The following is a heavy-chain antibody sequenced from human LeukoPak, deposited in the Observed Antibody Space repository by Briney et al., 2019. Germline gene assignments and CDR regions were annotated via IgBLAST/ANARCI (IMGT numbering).Heavy chain of an antibody. D-gene: IGHD3-22*01. CDR3: ARDQSSDDSTGYYGYYHGWFDP. V-gene: IGHV4-4*07. CDR2: VHVSGSS. CDR1: GDSISNYY. Sequence: PSDTLSLTCTVSGDSISNYYWSWIRQSAGRGLEWLGRVHVSGSSNFNPSLKSRVFISIDNSKNQFSLELASVTAADTAVYYCARDQSSDDSTGYYGYYHGWFDPWGQGTLVTVSS. J-gene: IGHJ5*02.